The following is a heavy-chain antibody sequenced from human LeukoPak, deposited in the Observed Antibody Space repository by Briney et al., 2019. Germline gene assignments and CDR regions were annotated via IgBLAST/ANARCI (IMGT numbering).Heavy chain of an antibody. CDR1: GFTFSSYA. CDR3: AKQGSDSGYSPADF. D-gene: IGHD3-22*01. CDR2: ISGSGGST. J-gene: IGHJ4*02. Sequence: GGSLRLSCAASGFTFSSYAMSWVRQAPGKGLEWVSAISGSGGSTYYADSVKGRFTISRDNSKNTLYVQMNILRAEDTAVYYCAKQGSDSGYSPADFWGQGTLVTVSS. V-gene: IGHV3-23*01.